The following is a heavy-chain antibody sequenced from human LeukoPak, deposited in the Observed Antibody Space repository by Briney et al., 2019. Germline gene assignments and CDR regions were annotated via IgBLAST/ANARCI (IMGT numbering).Heavy chain of an antibody. CDR3: ARVGYSYGSYYYYYYMDV. V-gene: IGHV4-38-2*01. Sequence: SETLSLTRAVSGYSISIGYYWGWIRQPPGKGLEWIGSIYHSGSTYYNPSLKSRVTISVDTSKNQFSLKLSPVTASDTAVYYCARVGYSYGSYYYYYYMDVCGKGTTVTVSS. D-gene: IGHD5-18*01. CDR2: IYHSGST. CDR1: GYSISIGYY. J-gene: IGHJ6*03.